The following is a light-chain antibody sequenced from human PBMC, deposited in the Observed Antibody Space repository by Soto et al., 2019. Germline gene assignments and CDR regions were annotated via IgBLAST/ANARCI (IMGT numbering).Light chain of an antibody. V-gene: IGKV3-15*01. CDR3: QQYNDWPPYT. J-gene: IGKJ2*01. CDR2: DAS. Sequence: EIVMTQSPATLSVSPGERAALSCRASQSVSNNLAWYQLKPGQAPRLLIYDASTRATGIPARFSGSGSGTEFTLTISSLQSEDFAVYHCQQYNDWPPYTFGQGTKLEI. CDR1: QSVSNN.